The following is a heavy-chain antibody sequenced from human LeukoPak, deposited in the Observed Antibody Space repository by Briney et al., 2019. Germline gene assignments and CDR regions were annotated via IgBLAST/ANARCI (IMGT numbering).Heavy chain of an antibody. CDR3: ASSAGYDILTAYLLDY. V-gene: IGHV1-18*01. Sequence: ASVKVSCKASGGTFSSYAISWVRQAPGQGLEWMGWISAYNGNTNYAQKLQGRVTTTTDTSTSTAYMELRSLRSDDTAVYYCASSAGYDILTAYLLDYRGQGTLVTVSS. CDR2: ISAYNGNT. J-gene: IGHJ4*02. D-gene: IGHD3-9*01. CDR1: GGTFSSYA.